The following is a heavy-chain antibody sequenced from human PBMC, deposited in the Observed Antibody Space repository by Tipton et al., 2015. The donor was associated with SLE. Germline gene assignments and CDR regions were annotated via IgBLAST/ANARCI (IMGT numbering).Heavy chain of an antibody. CDR1: GGSFSGYY. CDR3: ATGVSPFDY. CDR2: INHSGST. V-gene: IGHV4-34*01. Sequence: TLSLTCAVYGGSFSGYYWSWIRQPPGKGLEWIGEINHSGSTNYNPSLKSRVTISVDTSKNPFSLKLSSVTAADTAVYYCATGVSPFDYWGQGTLVTVSS. D-gene: IGHD7-27*01. J-gene: IGHJ4*02.